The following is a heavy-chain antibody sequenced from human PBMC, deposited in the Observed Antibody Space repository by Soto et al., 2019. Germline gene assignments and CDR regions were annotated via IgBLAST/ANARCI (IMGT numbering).Heavy chain of an antibody. CDR2: IIPIFGTA. Sequence: SVKVSCKASGGTFSSYAISWVRQAPGQGLEWMGGIIPIFGTANYAQKFQGRVTITADKSTSTTYMELSSLRSEDTAVYYCARGDYGTVYFDYWGQGTLVTVSS. D-gene: IGHD4-17*01. CDR3: ARGDYGTVYFDY. V-gene: IGHV1-69*06. J-gene: IGHJ4*02. CDR1: GGTFSSYA.